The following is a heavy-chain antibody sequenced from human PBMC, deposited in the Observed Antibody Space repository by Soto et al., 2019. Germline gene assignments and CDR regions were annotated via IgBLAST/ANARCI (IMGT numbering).Heavy chain of an antibody. J-gene: IGHJ4*02. V-gene: IGHV4-61*01. CDR1: GGSVSSGSYY. D-gene: IGHD3-22*01. CDR2: IYYSGST. CDR3: ARYDSSGYVGIN. Sequence: SETLSLTCTVSGGSVSSGSYYWSWIRQPPGKGLEWIGYIYYSGSTNYNPPLKSRVTISVDTSKNQLSLKLSSVTAADTAVYYCARYDSSGYVGINWGQGTLVTVSS.